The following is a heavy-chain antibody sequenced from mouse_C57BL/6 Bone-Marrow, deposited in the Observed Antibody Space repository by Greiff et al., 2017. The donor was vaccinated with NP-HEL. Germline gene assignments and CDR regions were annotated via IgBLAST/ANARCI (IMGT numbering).Heavy chain of an antibody. J-gene: IGHJ4*01. CDR2: IRSKSNNYAT. CDR3: VRFQLLRYAMDY. V-gene: IGHV10-1*01. CDR1: GFSFNTYA. D-gene: IGHD1-1*01. Sequence: EVKLMESGGGLVQPKGSLKLSCAASGFSFNTYAMNWVRQAPGKGLEWVARIRSKSNNYATYYADSVKDRFTISRDDSESMLYLQMNNLKTEDTAMYYCVRFQLLRYAMDYWGQGTSVTVSS.